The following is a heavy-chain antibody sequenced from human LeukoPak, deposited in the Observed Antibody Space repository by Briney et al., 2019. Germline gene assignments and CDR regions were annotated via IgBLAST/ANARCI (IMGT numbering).Heavy chain of an antibody. CDR3: ARQGSTFENYYYFYMDV. D-gene: IGHD2-2*01. V-gene: IGHV5-51*01. CDR2: IYPGNSNT. Sequence: GESLKISCKGSGYNFDTYWIAWVRQMPGKGLEWIGMIYPGNSNTRYSPSFQGQVTFSADKSITTAYLQWTTLKASDTAMYYCARQGSTFENYYYFYMDVWGRGTTVTASS. J-gene: IGHJ6*03. CDR1: GYNFDTYW.